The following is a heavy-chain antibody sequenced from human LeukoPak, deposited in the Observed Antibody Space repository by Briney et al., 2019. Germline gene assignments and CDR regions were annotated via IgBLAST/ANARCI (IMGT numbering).Heavy chain of an antibody. CDR1: GGSISGYY. V-gene: IGHV4-59*12. CDR2: IYYSGST. Sequence: SETLSLTCTVSGGSISGYYWNWVRQPPGKGLEWIGYIYYSGSTKYNPSLKSRVTISVDTSKNQFSLKLSSVTAADTAVYYCAREGGPYRPLDYSGQGTLVTVSS. CDR3: AREGGPYRPLDY. J-gene: IGHJ4*02.